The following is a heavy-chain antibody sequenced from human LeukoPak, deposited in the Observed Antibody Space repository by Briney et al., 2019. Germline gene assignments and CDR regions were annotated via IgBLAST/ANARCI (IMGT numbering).Heavy chain of an antibody. D-gene: IGHD3-22*01. CDR3: ARVGFGAMIVVVSYYYYMDV. CDR1: GYTFTGYY. J-gene: IGHJ6*03. V-gene: IGHV1-2*02. CDR2: INPNSGGT. Sequence: ASVKVSCKASGYTFTGYYMHWVRQAPGQGLEWMGWINPNSGGTNYAQKFQGRVTMTRNTSISTAYMELSSLRSEDTAVYYCARVGFGAMIVVVSYYYYMDVWGKGTTVTVSS.